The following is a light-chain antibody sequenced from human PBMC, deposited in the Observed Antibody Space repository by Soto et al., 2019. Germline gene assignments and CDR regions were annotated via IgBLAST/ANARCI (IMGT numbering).Light chain of an antibody. Sequence: QSALTQPPSVSGAPGQRVTISCTGSSSNIGAGYDVHWYQQLPGTAPKLLIYGNINRPSGVPDRFSGSKSGTSASLAITGLQAEDEADYYCQSYDSSLSGPVFGGGTKVTVL. CDR2: GNI. V-gene: IGLV1-40*01. J-gene: IGLJ3*02. CDR3: QSYDSSLSGPV. CDR1: SSNIGAGYD.